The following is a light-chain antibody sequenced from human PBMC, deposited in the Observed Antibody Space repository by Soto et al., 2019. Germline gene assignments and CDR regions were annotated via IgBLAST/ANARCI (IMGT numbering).Light chain of an antibody. CDR3: SSYTSSRTLV. V-gene: IGLV2-14*01. Sequence: QSALTQAASVSGSPGQSITISCTGTSSDVGGYNYVSWYQQHPGKAPKLLIFEVSNRPSGVSNRFSGSKSANTASLTISGLQAEDEADYYCSSYTSSRTLVFGGGTKPPS. CDR2: EVS. CDR1: SSDVGGYNY. J-gene: IGLJ2*01.